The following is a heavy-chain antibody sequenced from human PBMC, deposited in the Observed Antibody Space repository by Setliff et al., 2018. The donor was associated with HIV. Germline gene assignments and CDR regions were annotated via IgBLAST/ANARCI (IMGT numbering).Heavy chain of an antibody. J-gene: IGHJ4*02. CDR3: ASARIPTGGTSTSLDF. CDR2: ISYDGSNK. V-gene: IGHV3-30*01. Sequence: PGGSLRLSCATYGFAFSSYAMHWVIQAPVKGLEWVAVISYDGSNKYYADSVKGRFTISRDDSKNTVFLQLDTLRREDTAVYYCASARIPTGGTSTSLDFWGQGALVTVSS. D-gene: IGHD1-1*01. CDR1: GFAFSSYA.